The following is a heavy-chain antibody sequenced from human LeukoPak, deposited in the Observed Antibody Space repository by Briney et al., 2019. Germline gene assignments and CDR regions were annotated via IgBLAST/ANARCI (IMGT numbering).Heavy chain of an antibody. CDR1: GFTFSSYG. V-gene: IGHV3-23*01. D-gene: IGHD4-17*01. CDR3: AKAGNYGDHTATSDFDY. Sequence: GRSLRLSCAASGFTFSSYGMSWVRQAPGKGLEWVSAISGSGGSTYYADSVKGRFTISRDNSKNTLYLQMNSLRAEDTAVYYCAKAGNYGDHTATSDFDYWGQGTLVTVSS. CDR2: ISGSGGST. J-gene: IGHJ4*02.